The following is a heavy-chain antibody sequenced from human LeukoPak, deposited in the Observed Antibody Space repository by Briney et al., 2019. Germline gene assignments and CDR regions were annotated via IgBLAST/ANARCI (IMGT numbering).Heavy chain of an antibody. CDR3: AKPYYPFNS. V-gene: IGHV3-33*06. Sequence: GGSLRLSCAASGFTFSSYGMHWVRQAPGKGLEWVADIWFDGKNEHFADSVKGRFTISRDNSKNTLYLQMNSLRAEDTATYYCAKPYYPFNSWGQGTLVTVSS. CDR1: GFTFSSYG. D-gene: IGHD2-21*01. J-gene: IGHJ4*02. CDR2: IWFDGKNE.